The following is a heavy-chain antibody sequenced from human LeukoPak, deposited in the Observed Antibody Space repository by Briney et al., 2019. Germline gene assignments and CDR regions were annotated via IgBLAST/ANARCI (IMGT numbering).Heavy chain of an antibody. V-gene: IGHV1-2*02. CDR3: ARAGPRFVDTVNYYYYGMDV. Sequence: ASVKVSCKASGYTFTGYYMHWVRQARGQGLEWMGWINPNSGGTNYAQKFQGRVTMTRDTSISTAYMEPSRLRSDDTAVYYCARAGPRFVDTVNYYYYGMDVWGQGTTVTVSS. CDR2: INPNSGGT. D-gene: IGHD5-18*01. CDR1: GYTFTGYY. J-gene: IGHJ6*02.